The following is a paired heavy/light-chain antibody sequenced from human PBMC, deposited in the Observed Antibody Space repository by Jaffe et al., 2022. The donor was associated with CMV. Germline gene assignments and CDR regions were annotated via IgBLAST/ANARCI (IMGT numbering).Light chain of an antibody. Sequence: EIVLTQSPATLSLSPGERATLSCRASQSVSSYLAWYQQKPGQAPRLLIYDASNRATGIPARFSGSGSGTDFTLTISSLEPEDFAVYYCQQRSNWPPEITFGQGTRLEIK. CDR1: QSVSSY. V-gene: IGKV3-11*01. CDR2: DAS. J-gene: IGKJ5*01. CDR3: QQRSNWPPEIT.
Heavy chain of an antibody. D-gene: IGHD3-10*01. J-gene: IGHJ6*03. Sequence: QVQLQQWGAGLLKPSETLSLTCAVYGGSFSGYYWSWIRQPPGKGLEWIGEINHSGSTNYNPSLKSRVTISVDTSKNQFSLKLSSVTAADTAVYYCARAPRGYYYGSGTHRGYYYYYMDVWGKGTTVTVSS. CDR3: ARAPRGYYYGSGTHRGYYYYYMDV. V-gene: IGHV4-34*01. CDR2: INHSGST. CDR1: GGSFSGYY.